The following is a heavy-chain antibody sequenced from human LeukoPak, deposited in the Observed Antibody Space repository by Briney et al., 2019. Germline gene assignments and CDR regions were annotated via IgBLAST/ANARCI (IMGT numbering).Heavy chain of an antibody. CDR1: GFTITNYA. J-gene: IGHJ4*02. CDR2: LSTSPR. CDR3: ARGEVAVQYYFES. V-gene: IGHV3-23*01. Sequence: GGSPRLSCAASGFTITNYAMSWVRQGPGKGLEWVSGLSTSPRYADSVRGRFTVSRDHSTNTLYLQMNRLRAEDTAVYYCARGEVAVQYYFESWGQGTLVTVSS. D-gene: IGHD3-22*01.